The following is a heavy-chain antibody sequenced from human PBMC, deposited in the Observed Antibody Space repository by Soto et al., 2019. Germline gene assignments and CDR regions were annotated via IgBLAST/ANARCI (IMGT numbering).Heavy chain of an antibody. V-gene: IGHV4-59*01. CDR3: ERVSGVVGATYNWFDP. CDR2: IYYSGST. D-gene: IGHD1-26*01. CDR1: GGSISSYY. J-gene: IGHJ5*02. Sequence: SETLSLTCTVSGGSISSYYWSWIRQPPGKGLEWIGYIYYSGSTNYNPSLKSRVTISVDTSKNQFSLKLSSVTAADTAVYYCERVSGVVGATYNWFDPWGQGNLVTVSS.